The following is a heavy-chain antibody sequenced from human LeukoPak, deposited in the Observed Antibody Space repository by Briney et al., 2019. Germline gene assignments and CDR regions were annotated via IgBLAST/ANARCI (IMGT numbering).Heavy chain of an antibody. V-gene: IGHV1-18*01. J-gene: IGHJ4*02. D-gene: IGHD3-16*01. Sequence: ASVKVSCKASGYTFTSYGISWVRQAPGQGLEWMGWINAYNGNTNYAQKLQGRVTMTTDTSTSTAYMELRNLRSDDAAVYYCARGGPAARLITFGGVTDYWGQGTLVTVSS. CDR3: ARGGPAARLITFGGVTDY. CDR2: INAYNGNT. CDR1: GYTFTSYG.